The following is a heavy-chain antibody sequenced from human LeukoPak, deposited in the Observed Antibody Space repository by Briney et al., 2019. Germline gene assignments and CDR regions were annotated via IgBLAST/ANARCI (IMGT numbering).Heavy chain of an antibody. D-gene: IGHD3-16*02. CDR3: ARVRGSVGGYVWGSYRYSHYFDY. CDR2: INHSGST. CDR1: GGSFSGYY. Sequence: KPSETLSLTCAVYGGSFSGYYWSWIRQPPGKGLEWIGEINHSGSTNYNPSLKSRVTISVDTSKNQFSLKLSSVTAADTAVYYCARVRGSVGGYVWGSYRYSHYFDYWGQGTLVTVSS. J-gene: IGHJ4*02. V-gene: IGHV4-34*01.